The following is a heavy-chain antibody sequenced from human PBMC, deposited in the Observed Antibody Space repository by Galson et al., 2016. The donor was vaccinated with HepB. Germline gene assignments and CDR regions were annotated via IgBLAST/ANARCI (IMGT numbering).Heavy chain of an antibody. J-gene: IGHJ3*02. D-gene: IGHD3-10*01. Sequence: SVKVSCKVSGGAFRKYVMTWVRQAPGQGPKWIGGITASIETASYAQNFQDRVTITADESTNTTYMELSGLRSEDTALYYCATGLEGVSGAFDIWGQGTMVTVSS. CDR2: ITASIETA. CDR3: ATGLEGVSGAFDI. CDR1: GGAFRKYV. V-gene: IGHV1-69*13.